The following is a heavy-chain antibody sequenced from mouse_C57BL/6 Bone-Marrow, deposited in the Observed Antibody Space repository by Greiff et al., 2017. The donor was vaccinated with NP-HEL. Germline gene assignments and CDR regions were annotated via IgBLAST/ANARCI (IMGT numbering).Heavy chain of an antibody. CDR2: IYPRSGNT. J-gene: IGHJ3*01. CDR3: ARLHYDYDLAWFAY. V-gene: IGHV1-81*01. Sequence: QVHVKQSGAELARPGASVKLSCKASGYTFTSYGISWVKQRTGQGLEWIGEIYPRSGNTYYNEKFKGKATLTADKSSSTAYMELRSLTSEDSAVYFCARLHYDYDLAWFAYWGQGTLVTVSA. D-gene: IGHD2-4*01. CDR1: GYTFTSYG.